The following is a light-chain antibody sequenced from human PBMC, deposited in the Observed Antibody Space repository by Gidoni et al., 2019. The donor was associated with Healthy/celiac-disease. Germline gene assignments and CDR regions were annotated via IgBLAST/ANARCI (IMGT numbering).Light chain of an antibody. J-gene: IGKJ3*01. Sequence: IQMTQSPSSLSASVGARVTITCRASQSISSYLNWYQQKPGKAPRLLIYAASSLQSGVPSRFSGSGSATAFTLTIISLQPEDFATYYCQQSYSTPPVTFGPXTQVDIK. CDR1: QSISSY. CDR2: AAS. V-gene: IGKV1-39*01. CDR3: QQSYSTPPVT.